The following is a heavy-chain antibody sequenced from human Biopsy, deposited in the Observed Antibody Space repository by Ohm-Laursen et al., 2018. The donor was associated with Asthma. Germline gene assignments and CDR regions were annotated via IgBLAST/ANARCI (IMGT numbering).Heavy chain of an antibody. CDR2: IYSGGTS. CDR3: ARGDSSGWSHYYFDY. CDR1: GFAVSRDY. D-gene: IGHD6-19*01. J-gene: IGHJ4*02. V-gene: IGHV3-53*01. Sequence: LSLTCAASGFAVSRDYMFWVRQAPGKGLEWVSVIYSGGTSHTADSVRGRFTISRDCSKNTLYLQMHSLRAEDTAVYYCARGDSSGWSHYYFDYWGQGTLVTVSS.